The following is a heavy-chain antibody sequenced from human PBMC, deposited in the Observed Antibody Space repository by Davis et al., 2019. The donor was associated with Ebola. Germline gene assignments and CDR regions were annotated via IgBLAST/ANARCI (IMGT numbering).Heavy chain of an antibody. CDR1: GYTFTGYY. V-gene: IGHV1-2*05. CDR3: AKGGYTSEGMDV. J-gene: IGHJ6*02. D-gene: IGHD5-24*01. Sequence: AASVKVSCKASGYTFTGYYMHWVRQAPGQGLEWMGRINPNSGGTNYPQKFQGRVTMTRDTSISTAYMELSRLRSDDTGVYYCAKGGYTSEGMDVWGQGTTVTVSS. CDR2: INPNSGGT.